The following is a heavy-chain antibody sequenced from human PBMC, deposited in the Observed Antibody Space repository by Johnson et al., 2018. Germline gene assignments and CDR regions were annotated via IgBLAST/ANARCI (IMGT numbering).Heavy chain of an antibody. CDR2: ISWDGGST. J-gene: IGHJ1*01. CDR3: AKGPWATVVTPNEYFQH. Sequence: VQLVEAGGVVVQAGGSLRLSCAASGFTFDDYTMHWVRQAPGKGLEWVALISWDGGSTYYADSVKGRFTISRDNSKNSLYLQMNSLRTEDTALYYCAKGPWATVVTPNEYFQHWGQGTLVTVSS. CDR1: GFTFDDYT. D-gene: IGHD4-23*01. V-gene: IGHV3-43*01.